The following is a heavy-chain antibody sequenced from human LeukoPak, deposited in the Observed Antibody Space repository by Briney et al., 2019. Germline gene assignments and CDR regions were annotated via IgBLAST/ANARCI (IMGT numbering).Heavy chain of an antibody. CDR3: ARAPGGGEVGRLDL. Sequence: SETLSLTCTVSGGSISNGDSHWSWIRQPPGKGLEWIGYIFYSGSIYYNPSLKSRVTISMDTSKNQFSLKLSSVTAAVTAVYYWARAPGGGEVGRLDLSGRGTLVTVSS. V-gene: IGHV4-30-4*01. CDR1: GGSISNGDSH. J-gene: IGHJ2*01. D-gene: IGHD3-10*01. CDR2: IFYSGSI.